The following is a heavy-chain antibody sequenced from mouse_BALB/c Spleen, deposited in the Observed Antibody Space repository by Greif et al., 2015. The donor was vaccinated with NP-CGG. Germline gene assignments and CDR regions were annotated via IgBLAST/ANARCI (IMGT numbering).Heavy chain of an antibody. Sequence: VQLQQSGAELMKPGASVKISCKATGYTFSSYWMEWVKQRPGHGLEWIGEILPGSGSTNYNGKFKGKATFTADTSSNTAYMQLSSLTSEDSAVYYCACYDGYYEGTYFDYWGQGTTLTVSS. V-gene: IGHV1-9*01. CDR1: GYTFSSYW. J-gene: IGHJ2*01. CDR2: ILPGSGST. CDR3: ACYDGYYEGTYFDY. D-gene: IGHD2-3*01.